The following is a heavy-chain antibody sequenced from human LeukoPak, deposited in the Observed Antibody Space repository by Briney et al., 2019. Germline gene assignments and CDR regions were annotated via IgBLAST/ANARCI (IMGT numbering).Heavy chain of an antibody. CDR2: INHSGST. D-gene: IGHD6-19*01. CDR1: GGSISSSSYY. J-gene: IGHJ1*01. CDR3: ARGRGQWLSHHAEYFQH. V-gene: IGHV4-39*07. Sequence: SETLSLTCTVSGGSISSSSYYWGWIRQPPGKGLEWIGEINHSGSTNYNPSLKSRVTISVDTSKNQFSLKLSSVTAADTAVYYCARGRGQWLSHHAEYFQHWGQGTLVTVSS.